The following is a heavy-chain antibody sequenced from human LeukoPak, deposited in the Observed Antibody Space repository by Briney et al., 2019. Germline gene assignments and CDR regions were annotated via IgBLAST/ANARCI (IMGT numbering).Heavy chain of an antibody. CDR1: GGTFSSYA. CDR2: IIPIFGTA. V-gene: IGHV1-69*13. J-gene: IGHJ4*02. Sequence: SVNVSCKASGGTFSSYAISWVRQAPGQGLEWMGGIIPIFGTANYAQKFQGRVTITADESTSTAYMELSSLRSEDTAVYYCARDPPRYCSSTSCPDYFDYWGQGTLVTVSS. D-gene: IGHD2-2*01. CDR3: ARDPPRYCSSTSCPDYFDY.